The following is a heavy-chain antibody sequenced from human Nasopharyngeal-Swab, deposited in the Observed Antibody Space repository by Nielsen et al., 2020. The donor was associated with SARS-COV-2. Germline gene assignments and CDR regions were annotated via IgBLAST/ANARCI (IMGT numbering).Heavy chain of an antibody. V-gene: IGHV3-23*03. CDR1: GFTFSSYA. CDR3: AKVRSWRLDAFDS. J-gene: IGHJ4*02. Sequence: GGSPRLSCAASGFTFSSYAMSWVRQAPGKGLEWVSVIHSDPSNTYYVDSVKGRFTISRDNSKKTLFLQMDSLRVEDTAVYYCAKVRSWRLDAFDSWGQGTLVTVSS. CDR2: IHSDPSNT. D-gene: IGHD6-13*01.